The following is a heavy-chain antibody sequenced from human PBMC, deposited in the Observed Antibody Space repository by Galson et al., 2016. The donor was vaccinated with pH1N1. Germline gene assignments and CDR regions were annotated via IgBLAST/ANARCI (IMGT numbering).Heavy chain of an antibody. CDR2: IIPIFGTA. CDR1: GGTFGSYG. J-gene: IGHJ5*02. D-gene: IGHD4-17*01. Sequence: SVKVSCKASGGTFGSYGISWVRQAPGQGLEWMGGIIPIFGTANYAQKFQGRVTITADKSTSTAYMELSSLRSDDTAVYYCARWDYGDYFKWFDPWGQGTLVTVSS. CDR3: ARWDYGDYFKWFDP. V-gene: IGHV1-69*06.